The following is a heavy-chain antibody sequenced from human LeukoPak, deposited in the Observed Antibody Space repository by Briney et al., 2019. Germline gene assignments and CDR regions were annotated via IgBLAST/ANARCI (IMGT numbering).Heavy chain of an antibody. CDR2: IYSGGST. CDR1: GFTVSSNY. D-gene: IGHD6-19*01. CDR3: ARASWVAGLDY. V-gene: IGHV3-66*01. Sequence: GGSLRLSCAASGFTVSSNYMSWVRQAPGKGLEWVSVIYSGGSTYYADSVKGRFTIPRDNSKNTLYLQMNSLRAEDTAVYYCARASWVAGLDYWGQGTLVTVSS. J-gene: IGHJ4*02.